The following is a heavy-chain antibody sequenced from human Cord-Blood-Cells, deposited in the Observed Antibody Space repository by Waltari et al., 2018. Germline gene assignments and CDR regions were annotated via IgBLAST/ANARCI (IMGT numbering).Heavy chain of an antibody. J-gene: IGHJ4*02. CDR3: ARGGSDYYGSGSYLHFDY. CDR1: GGSFSGYY. Sequence: QVQLQQWGAGLLKPSETLSLTCAVYGGSFSGYYWSWIRQPPGKGLAWIGEINHSGSTNYNPSLKSRVTISVDTSKNQFSLKLSSVTAADTAVYYCARGGSDYYGSGSYLHFDYWGQGTLVTVSS. CDR2: INHSGST. D-gene: IGHD3-10*01. V-gene: IGHV4-34*01.